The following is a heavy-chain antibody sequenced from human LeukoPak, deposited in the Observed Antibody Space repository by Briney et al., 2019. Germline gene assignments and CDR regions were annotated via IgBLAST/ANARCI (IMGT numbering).Heavy chain of an antibody. Sequence: GGSLRLSCAASGFTFDDYAMHWVRQAPGKGLEWVSGISWNSGRIGYADSVKGRFTISRDNAKNSLYLQMNSLRAEDTALYYCAKGYSSGWYLNYYFDYWGQGTLVTVSS. J-gene: IGHJ4*02. V-gene: IGHV3-9*01. CDR3: AKGYSSGWYLNYYFDY. D-gene: IGHD6-19*01. CDR1: GFTFDDYA. CDR2: ISWNSGRI.